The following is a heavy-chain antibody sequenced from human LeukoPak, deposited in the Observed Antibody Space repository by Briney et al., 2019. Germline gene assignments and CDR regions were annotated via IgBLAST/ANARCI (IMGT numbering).Heavy chain of an antibody. CDR1: GFTFSSYS. Sequence: GGSLRLSCAASGFTFSSYSMNWVRQAPGKGLEWVSSISSSTNYIYYADSVKGRFTISRDNANNSLYLQMNSLRAEDTAVYYCAIPTVNTDYWGQGTLVTVSS. V-gene: IGHV3-21*04. J-gene: IGHJ4*02. D-gene: IGHD4-17*01. CDR2: ISSSTNYI. CDR3: AIPTVNTDY.